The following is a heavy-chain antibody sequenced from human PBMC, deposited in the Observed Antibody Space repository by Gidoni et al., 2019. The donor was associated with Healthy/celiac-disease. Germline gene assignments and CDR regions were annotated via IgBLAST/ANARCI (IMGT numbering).Heavy chain of an antibody. CDR1: GVTFSSYA. J-gene: IGHJ4*02. CDR3: AKDQQSSGHEY. V-gene: IGHV3-23*01. CDR2: ISGSGGST. D-gene: IGHD6-25*01. Sequence: EVQLLESGGGLVQPGGSLRLSCAASGVTFSSYAMSGVRQAPGKGLGWVSAISGSGGSTYYADSVKGRFTISRDNSKNTLYLQMNSLRAEDTAVYYCAKDQQSSGHEYWGQGTLVTVSS.